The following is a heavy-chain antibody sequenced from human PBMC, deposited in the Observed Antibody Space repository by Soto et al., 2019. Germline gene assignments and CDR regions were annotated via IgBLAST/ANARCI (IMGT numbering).Heavy chain of an antibody. Sequence: PSETLSLTCTVSGGSISSYYWSWIRQPPGKGLEWIGYIYYSGSTNYNPSLKSRVTISVDTSKNQFSLKLSSVTAADTAVYYCAREYGDTDNWFDPWGQGTLVTVSS. D-gene: IGHD4-17*01. J-gene: IGHJ5*02. V-gene: IGHV4-59*01. CDR3: AREYGDTDNWFDP. CDR2: IYYSGST. CDR1: GGSISSYY.